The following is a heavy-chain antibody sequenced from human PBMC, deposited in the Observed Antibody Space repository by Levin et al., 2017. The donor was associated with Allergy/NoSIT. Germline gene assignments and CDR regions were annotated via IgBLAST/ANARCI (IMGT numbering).Heavy chain of an antibody. Sequence: AASVKVSCKASGYSFTGYYFHWVRQAPGQGLEWMGWINPDSGGTNYAQKFQGRVTMTRDTSINTAYMELSRLRSDDTAVYYCARDLSSPVADLGYWGQGTLVTVSS. CDR2: INPDSGGT. CDR3: ARDLSSPVADLGY. J-gene: IGHJ4*02. V-gene: IGHV1-2*02. CDR1: GYSFTGYY. D-gene: IGHD3-16*02.